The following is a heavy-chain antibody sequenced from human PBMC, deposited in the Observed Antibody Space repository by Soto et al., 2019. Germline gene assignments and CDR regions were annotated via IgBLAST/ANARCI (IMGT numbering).Heavy chain of an antibody. Sequence: SETLSLTCTVSGGSISSGDYYWSWIRQPPGKGLEWIGYIYHSGSTYYNPSLKSRVTISVDRSKNQFSLKLSSVTAADTAVYYCARRRESSGWLKYYYYGMDVWGHGTTVTVSS. CDR2: IYHSGST. V-gene: IGHV4-30-4*02. CDR1: GGSISSGDYY. J-gene: IGHJ6*02. D-gene: IGHD6-19*01. CDR3: ARRRESSGWLKYYYYGMDV.